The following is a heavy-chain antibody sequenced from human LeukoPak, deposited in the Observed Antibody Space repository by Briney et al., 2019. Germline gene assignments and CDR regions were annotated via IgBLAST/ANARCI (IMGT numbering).Heavy chain of an antibody. CDR3: AKDIVGAATYYFDY. V-gene: IGHV3-9*01. D-gene: IGHD1-26*01. Sequence: PGRSLRLSCAASGFTFDDYAMHWVRQAPGKGLEWVSGISWNSGSIGYADSVEGRFTISRDNAKNSLYLQMNSLRAEDTALYYCAKDIVGAATYYFDYWGQGTLVTVSS. J-gene: IGHJ4*02. CDR1: GFTFDDYA. CDR2: ISWNSGSI.